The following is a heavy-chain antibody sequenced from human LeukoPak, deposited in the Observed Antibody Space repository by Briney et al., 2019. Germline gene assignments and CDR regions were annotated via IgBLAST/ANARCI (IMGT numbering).Heavy chain of an antibody. CDR2: IYYSGST. D-gene: IGHD1-26*01. CDR3: ARVDSGDFQFDY. J-gene: IGHJ4*02. CDR1: GGSISGSSYY. Sequence: SETLSLTCTVPGGSISGSSYYWGWIRQPPGKGLEWIGSIYYSGSTYYNPSLKSRVTISVDTSKNQFSLKLSSVTAADTAVYYCARVDSGDFQFDYWGQGTLVTVSS. V-gene: IGHV4-39*07.